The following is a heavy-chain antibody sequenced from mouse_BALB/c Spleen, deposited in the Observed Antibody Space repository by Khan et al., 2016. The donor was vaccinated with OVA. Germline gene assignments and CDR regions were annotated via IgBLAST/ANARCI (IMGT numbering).Heavy chain of an antibody. CDR2: ISSAGDYT. J-gene: IGHJ3*01. V-gene: IGHV5-6*01. CDR1: GFTFSSYS. Sequence: EVQVVESGGDLVKPGGSLKLSCAASGFTFSSYSMSWVRQTPDQRLEWVATISSAGDYTYYPDSVKGRFTISRANAKNTLYLQMSSLKAEDTAMYYCASHLTGSFAYWGQGTQVTVSA. D-gene: IGHD4-1*01. CDR3: ASHLTGSFAY.